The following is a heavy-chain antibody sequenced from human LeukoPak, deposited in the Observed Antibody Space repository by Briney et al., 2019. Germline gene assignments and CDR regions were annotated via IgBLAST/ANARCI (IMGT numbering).Heavy chain of an antibody. V-gene: IGHV4-38-2*02. Sequence: SETLSLTWTVSGYSISSGYYWGWIRQAPGKGLEWIGSIYHSGSTYYNPSLKSRVTISVDTSKNQFSLKLSPVTAADTAVYYCARRVYDSSGSFDYWGQGTLVTVSS. J-gene: IGHJ4*02. CDR1: GYSISSGYY. D-gene: IGHD3-22*01. CDR2: IYHSGST. CDR3: ARRVYDSSGSFDY.